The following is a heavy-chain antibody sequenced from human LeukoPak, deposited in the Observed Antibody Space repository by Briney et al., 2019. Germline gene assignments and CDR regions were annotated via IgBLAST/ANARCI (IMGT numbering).Heavy chain of an antibody. D-gene: IGHD3-22*01. CDR1: GGSFSGYY. V-gene: IGHV4-34*01. Sequence: SETLSLTCAVYGGSFSGYYWSWIRPPGKGLEWIGEINHSGSTNYNPSLKSRVTISVDTSKNQFSLKLSSVTAADTAVYYCAIYDSSGYYYPSADYWGQGTLVTVSS. CDR3: AIYDSSGYYYPSADY. J-gene: IGHJ4*02. CDR2: INHSGST.